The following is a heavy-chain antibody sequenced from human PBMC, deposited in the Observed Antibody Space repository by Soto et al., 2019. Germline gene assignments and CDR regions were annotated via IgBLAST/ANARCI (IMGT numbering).Heavy chain of an antibody. J-gene: IGHJ4*01. CDR2: ISYSGST. CDR1: GGPISSGGYY. Sequence: QVQLQESGPGLVQPSQTLSLTCTVSGGPISSGGYYWSWIRQHPGTGLEWIGHISYSGSTYYNTSLXRXXTLSVDTSRNQFSLIVTSVTAADTAVYYCARGVLHWGQGTLVTVSS. V-gene: IGHV4-31*03. CDR3: ARGVLH.